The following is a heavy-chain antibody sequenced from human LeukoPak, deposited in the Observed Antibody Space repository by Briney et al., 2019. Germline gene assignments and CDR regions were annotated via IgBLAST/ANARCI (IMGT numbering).Heavy chain of an antibody. D-gene: IGHD3-9*01. CDR1: GFTFSNYA. V-gene: IGHV3-23*01. Sequence: GASLSLSCAASGFTFSNYAMSWVRQAPGKGLEWVSAITGSGGNTYYADSVKGRFTISRDNSKNTVFLQMNSLRAEDTAVYYCAKWGDYDVLTGYYVSDYWGQGTLVTVSS. CDR2: ITGSGGNT. J-gene: IGHJ4*02. CDR3: AKWGDYDVLTGYYVSDY.